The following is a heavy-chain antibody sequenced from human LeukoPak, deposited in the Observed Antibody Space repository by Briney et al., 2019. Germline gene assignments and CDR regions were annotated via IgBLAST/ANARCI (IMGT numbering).Heavy chain of an antibody. V-gene: IGHV4-34*01. CDR2: INHSGST. J-gene: IGHJ4*02. CDR3: AGETHSGSYGY. CDR1: GGSFSGYY. D-gene: IGHD1-26*01. Sequence: PSETLSLTCAVYGGSFSGYYWSWIRQPPGKGLEWIGEINHSGSTNYNPSLKSRVTISVDTSKNQFSLKPSSVTAADTAVYYCAGETHSGSYGYWGQGTLVTVSS.